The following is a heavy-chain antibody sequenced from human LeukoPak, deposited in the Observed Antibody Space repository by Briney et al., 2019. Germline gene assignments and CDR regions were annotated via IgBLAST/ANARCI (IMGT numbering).Heavy chain of an antibody. CDR2: IRSKAYGGKT. CDR3: TRDPGTQLWLDGY. D-gene: IGHD5-18*01. Sequence: GGSLRLSGAASGFTFSSYAMSWVRQAPGKGRGWVGFIRSKAYGGKTEYAASVNGRFTISRDDSKSIAYLQMNSLKTEDIAVYYCTRDPGTQLWLDGYWGQGTLVTVSS. CDR1: GFTFSSYA. V-gene: IGHV3-49*04. J-gene: IGHJ4*01.